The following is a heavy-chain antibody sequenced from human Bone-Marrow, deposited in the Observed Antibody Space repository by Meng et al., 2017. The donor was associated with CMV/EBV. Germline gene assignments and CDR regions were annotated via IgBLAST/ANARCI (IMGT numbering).Heavy chain of an antibody. CDR2: INPNSGGT. Sequence: ASVKVSCKASGYTFTGYYMHWVRQAPGQGLEWMGWINPNSGGTKYAQKFQGRVTMTRDTSISTAYMELSRLRSDDTAVYYCARLARLSSRGYCSSTSCHYYYYGMDVWGQGTTVTVSS. J-gene: IGHJ6*02. CDR1: GYTFTGYY. CDR3: ARLARLSSRGYCSSTSCHYYYYGMDV. D-gene: IGHD2-2*01. V-gene: IGHV1-2*02.